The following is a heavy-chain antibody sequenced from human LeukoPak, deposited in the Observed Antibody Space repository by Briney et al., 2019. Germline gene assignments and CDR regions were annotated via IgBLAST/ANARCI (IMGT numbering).Heavy chain of an antibody. D-gene: IGHD3-22*01. CDR1: GFTFSSYA. V-gene: IGHV3-23*01. CDR3: AKALGYYYDSSGPFDY. Sequence: GGSLRLSCAASGFTFSSYAMSWVRQAPGKGLEWVSAISGSGGSTYYADSVKGRFTISRDNSKNTLYLQMNSLRAEDTAVDYCAKALGYYYDSSGPFDYWGQGTLVTVSS. CDR2: ISGSGGST. J-gene: IGHJ4*02.